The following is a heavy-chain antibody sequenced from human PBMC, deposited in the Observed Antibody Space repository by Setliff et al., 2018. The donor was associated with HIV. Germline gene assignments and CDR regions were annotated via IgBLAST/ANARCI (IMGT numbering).Heavy chain of an antibody. V-gene: IGHV4-39*07. D-gene: IGHD6-19*01. Sequence: SETLSLTCTASGGSYSSSFHYWAWIRQPPGKGLEYIGSIHYNERTYYNPSLKSRVAISVDKSKNQFSLKLSSVTAADTAVYYCARAKQWLAELDYWGQGTLVTVSS. CDR1: GGSYSSSFHY. CDR2: IHYNERT. J-gene: IGHJ4*02. CDR3: ARAKQWLAELDY.